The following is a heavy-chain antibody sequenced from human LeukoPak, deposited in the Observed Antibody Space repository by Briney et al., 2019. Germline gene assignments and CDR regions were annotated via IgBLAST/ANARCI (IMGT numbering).Heavy chain of an antibody. D-gene: IGHD6-19*01. CDR1: GFTFSSYA. CDR3: ANRAEAGPVTDYGMDV. CDR2: ISYDGSNK. J-gene: IGHJ6*02. Sequence: GRSLRPSCAASGFTFSSYAMHWVRQAPGKGLEWVAVISYDGSNKYYADSVKGRFTISRDNSKNTLYLQMNSLRAEDTAVYYCANRAEAGPVTDYGMDVWGQGTTVTVSS. V-gene: IGHV3-30-3*01.